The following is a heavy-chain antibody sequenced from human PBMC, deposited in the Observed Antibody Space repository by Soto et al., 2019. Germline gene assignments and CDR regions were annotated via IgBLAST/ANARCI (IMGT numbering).Heavy chain of an antibody. CDR2: IIPIFGTA. CDR3: ARARAGGSSPELMDV. D-gene: IGHD3-16*01. J-gene: IGHJ6*02. CDR1: GGTFSSYA. Sequence: GASVKVSCKASGGTFSSYAISWVRQAPGQGLEWMGGIIPIFGTANYAQKFQGRVTITADESTSTAYMELSSLRSEDTAVYYCARARAGGSSPELMDVWGQGTTVTVSS. V-gene: IGHV1-69*13.